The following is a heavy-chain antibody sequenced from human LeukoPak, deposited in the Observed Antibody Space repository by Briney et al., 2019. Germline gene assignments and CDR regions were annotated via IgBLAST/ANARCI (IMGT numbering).Heavy chain of an antibody. CDR2: ISGDGGNT. CDR3: AKGGYCGGDCLYYFDY. CDR1: GFTFDDYT. D-gene: IGHD2-21*02. Sequence: PGGSLRLSCAASGFTFDDYTMHWVRQAPGKGLEWVSLISGDGGNTYYADSVKGRFTISRDNSKNSLYLRMNSLRSEDTALYYCAKGGYCGGDCLYYFDYWGQGTLVTVSS. J-gene: IGHJ4*02. V-gene: IGHV3-43*02.